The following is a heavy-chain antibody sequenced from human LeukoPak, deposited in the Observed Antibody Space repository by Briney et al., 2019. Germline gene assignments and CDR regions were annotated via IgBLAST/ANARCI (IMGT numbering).Heavy chain of an antibody. D-gene: IGHD3-3*01. CDR3: ARGSRTRGYDFWSGSSPYYMDV. J-gene: IGHJ6*03. V-gene: IGHV1-8*01. CDR1: GYIFTSYD. CDR2: MNPNSGNT. Sequence: ASVKVSCKASGYIFTSYDINWVRQATGQGLEWMGWMNPNSGNTGYAQKFQGRVTMTRNTSISTAYMELSSLRSEDTAVYYCARGSRTRGYDFWSGSSPYYMDVWGKGTTVTVSS.